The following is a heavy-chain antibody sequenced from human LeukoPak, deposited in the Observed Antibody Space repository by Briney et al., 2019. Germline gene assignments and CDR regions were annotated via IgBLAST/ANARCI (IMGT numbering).Heavy chain of an antibody. D-gene: IGHD6-13*01. CDR3: ARDLVPSPAKVAAAGTY. J-gene: IGHJ4*02. CDR2: IWYDGSNK. Sequence: GGSLRLSCAASGFTFSSYGMHWVRQAPGKGLEWVAVIWYDGSNKYYADSVKGRFTISRDNSKNTLYLQMNSLRAEDTAVYYCARDLVPSPAKVAAAGTYWGQGTLVTLSS. CDR1: GFTFSSYG. V-gene: IGHV3-33*01.